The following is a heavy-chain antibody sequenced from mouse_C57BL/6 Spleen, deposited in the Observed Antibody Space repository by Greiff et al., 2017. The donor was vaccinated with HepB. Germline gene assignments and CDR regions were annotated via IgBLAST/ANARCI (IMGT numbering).Heavy chain of an antibody. J-gene: IGHJ3*01. V-gene: IGHV1-50*01. Sequence: QVQLQQSGAELVKPGASAKLSCKASGYTFTSYWMQWVKQRPGQGLEWIGEIDPSDSYTNYNQKFKGKATLTVDTSSSTAYMQLSSLTSEDSAVYCCARKAEGGFAYWGQGTLVTVSA. CDR1: GYTFTSYW. CDR2: IDPSDSYT. CDR3: ARKAEGGFAY.